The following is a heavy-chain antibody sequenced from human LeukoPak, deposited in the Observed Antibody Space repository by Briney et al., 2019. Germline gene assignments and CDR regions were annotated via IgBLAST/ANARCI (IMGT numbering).Heavy chain of an antibody. CDR3: ARLRYYYDSSGSDV. CDR2: SRDRVNSYST. V-gene: IGHV3-72*01. J-gene: IGHJ6*04. D-gene: IGHD3-22*01. CDR1: GFTFSDHY. Sequence: PGGFLRLSCATSGFTFSDHYMDWVRQAPGKGLEWVGRSRDRVNSYSTDYAASVKGRFTVSRDDSKNSLYLQMDSLKTEDTAVYYCARLRYYYDSSGSDVWGKGTTVTVSS.